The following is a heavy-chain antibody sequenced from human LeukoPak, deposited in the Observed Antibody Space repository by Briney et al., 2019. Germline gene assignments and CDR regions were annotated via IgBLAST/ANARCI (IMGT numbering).Heavy chain of an antibody. CDR2: MNGDGSVK. D-gene: IGHD3-16*01. Sequence: GGSLRLSCAASGFIFSKSWMSWVRQAPGKGLEWVANMNGDGSVKDYVDSVKGRFTISRDNARQSLYLQMSGLRAKDTAVYYCATYTHWVAGDVWGQGTTVTVSS. CDR1: GFIFSKSW. V-gene: IGHV3-7*01. CDR3: ATYTHWVAGDV. J-gene: IGHJ6*02.